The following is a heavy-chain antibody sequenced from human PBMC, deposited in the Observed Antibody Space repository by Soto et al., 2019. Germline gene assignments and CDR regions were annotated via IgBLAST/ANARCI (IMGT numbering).Heavy chain of an antibody. V-gene: IGHV3-30*03. CDR1: GLTFSAYG. D-gene: IGHD3-3*01. J-gene: IGHJ6*02. CDR2: ISYDGSKK. Sequence: PGGSLRLSCEASGLTFSAYGMHWVRQAPGKGLEWVATISYDGSKKYFGDSVKGRFTISRDNSKSTLYLEMNSLRADDTAVYYCARDASYYSLWSGYYPSRNGMDVWGQGTTVTVSS. CDR3: ARDASYYSLWSGYYPSRNGMDV.